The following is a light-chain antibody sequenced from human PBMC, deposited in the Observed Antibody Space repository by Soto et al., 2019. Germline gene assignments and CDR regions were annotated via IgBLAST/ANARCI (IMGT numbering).Light chain of an antibody. V-gene: IGKV3-20*01. CDR1: QSVNSRY. J-gene: IGKJ2*01. Sequence: EIVLTQSPGTLSLFPGERATLSCRASQSVNSRYLAWYQQKPGQAPRLLIYVASNRATGIPDRFTGGGSGTDFTLTISRLEPEDFAVYYCQQYGSSPYTFGQGTRLEIK. CDR2: VAS. CDR3: QQYGSSPYT.